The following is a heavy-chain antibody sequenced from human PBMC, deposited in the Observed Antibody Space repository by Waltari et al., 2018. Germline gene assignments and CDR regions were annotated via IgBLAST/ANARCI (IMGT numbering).Heavy chain of an antibody. CDR2: IIPILGIA. CDR3: ASSGPAYNYGMDV. V-gene: IGHV1-69*02. CDR1: GGHFSSST. Sequence: QVQLVQSGAEVKKPGSSVKVSCKASGGHFSSSTISWVRQAPGQGLEWMGRIIPILGIANYAQKFQGRVTITADKSTSTAYMELSSLRSEDTAVYYCASSGPAYNYGMDVWGQGTTVTVSS. D-gene: IGHD2-21*01. J-gene: IGHJ6*02.